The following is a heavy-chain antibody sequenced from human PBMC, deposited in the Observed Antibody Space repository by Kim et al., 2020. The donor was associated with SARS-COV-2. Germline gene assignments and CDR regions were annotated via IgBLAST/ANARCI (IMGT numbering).Heavy chain of an antibody. CDR1: GFTFSIYW. Sequence: GGSLRLSCAASGFTFSIYWMHWVRQAPGKGLVWVSRINSDGSSTTYADSVTGRFTISRDNPKNTLYLQMNSLRPEDTAVYYCARVPNSSGWYGVYWGQGTLVTVSS. J-gene: IGHJ4*02. D-gene: IGHD6-19*01. V-gene: IGHV3-74*01. CDR2: INSDGSST. CDR3: ARVPNSSGWYGVY.